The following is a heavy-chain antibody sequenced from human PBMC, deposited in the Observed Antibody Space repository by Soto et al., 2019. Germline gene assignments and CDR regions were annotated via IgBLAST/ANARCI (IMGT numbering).Heavy chain of an antibody. CDR1: GGSISSGGYY. J-gene: IGHJ3*02. Sequence: QVQLQESGPGLVKPSQTLSLTCTVSGGSISSGGYYWSWIRQHPGKGREWIGYISYSGSTYYNPSVKGPVTRXVXAXXDTCSVNPSFLPAADTAVDYWARERAGPKGSSSSPDDPYDIWGQGKTVTVTS. D-gene: IGHD6-13*01. CDR3: ARERAGPKGSSSSPDDPYDI. V-gene: IGHV4-31*01. CDR2: ISYSGST.